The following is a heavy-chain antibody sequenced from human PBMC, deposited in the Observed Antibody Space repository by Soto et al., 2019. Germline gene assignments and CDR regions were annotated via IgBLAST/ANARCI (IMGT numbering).Heavy chain of an antibody. CDR2: IYYSGST. J-gene: IGHJ4*02. CDR3: ARVPRYYYGSGRLKGFDY. V-gene: IGHV4-31*03. D-gene: IGHD3-10*01. Sequence: QVQLQESGPGLVKPSQTLSLTCTVSGGSISSGGYYWSWIRQHPGKGLEWIGYIYYSGSTYYNPSLKRRVTISVDTAKNQFSLKLSSVTAADTAVYYCARVPRYYYGSGRLKGFDYWGQGTLVTVSS. CDR1: GGSISSGGYY.